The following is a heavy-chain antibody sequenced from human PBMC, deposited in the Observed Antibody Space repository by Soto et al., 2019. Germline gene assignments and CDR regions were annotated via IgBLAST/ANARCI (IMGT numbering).Heavy chain of an antibody. V-gene: IGHV3-30*03. Sequence: GGSLRLSCVASGFTFSTYGMHWVRQAPGKGLEWVAVISYDGSNRYYGDSVKGRFTISRDNSKNTLYLQMNSLRAEDTAVYYCASTWSGYYYFDSWGQGTLVTVSS. J-gene: IGHJ4*02. CDR3: ASTWSGYYYFDS. D-gene: IGHD3-3*01. CDR1: GFTFSTYG. CDR2: ISYDGSNR.